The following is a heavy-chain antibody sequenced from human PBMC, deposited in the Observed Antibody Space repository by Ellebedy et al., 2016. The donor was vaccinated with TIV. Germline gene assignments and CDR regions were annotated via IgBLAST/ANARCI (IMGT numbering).Heavy chain of an antibody. CDR3: AADLSSYCGGDCYEY. D-gene: IGHD2-21*02. CDR1: ELTSTRSG. J-gene: IGHJ4*02. V-gene: IGHV1-58*01. CDR2: IVVGSGNT. Sequence: AASVKVSCKASELTSTRSGVHWVRQARRQRLEWIGWIVVGSGNTNYAQKFQERVTITRDMSTGTAYMELSSLTSEDTAVYYCAADLSSYCGGDCYEYWGQGTLVTVSS.